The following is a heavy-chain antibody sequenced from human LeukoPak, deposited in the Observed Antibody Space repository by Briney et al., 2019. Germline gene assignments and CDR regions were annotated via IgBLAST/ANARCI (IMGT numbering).Heavy chain of an antibody. D-gene: IGHD3-22*01. V-gene: IGHV3-7*04. CDR3: ARGTDSSGYYNHFDY. Sequence: PGGSLRLSCAASGFTFSSYWMSWVRQAPGKGLEWVANIKQDGSEKYYVDSVKGRFTISRDNAKNSLYLQMNSLRAEDTAVYYCARGTDSSGYYNHFDYWGQGTLVTVSS. J-gene: IGHJ4*02. CDR2: IKQDGSEK. CDR1: GFTFSSYW.